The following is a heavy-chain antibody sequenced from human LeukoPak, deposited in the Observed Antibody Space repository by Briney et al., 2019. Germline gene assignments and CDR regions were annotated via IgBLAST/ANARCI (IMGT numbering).Heavy chain of an antibody. V-gene: IGHV3-7*01. CDR3: AKEPTPSGYYPDGADY. Sequence: PGGSLRLSCAASGFIFTTYWMSWVRQAPGKGLEWVAHINIDGNEKFYVDSVRGRFTISRDNAENSLLLQMNNLRAEDTAVYYCAKEPTPSGYYPDGADYWGQGTLVTVSS. D-gene: IGHD3-22*01. CDR1: GFIFTTYW. CDR2: INIDGNEK. J-gene: IGHJ4*02.